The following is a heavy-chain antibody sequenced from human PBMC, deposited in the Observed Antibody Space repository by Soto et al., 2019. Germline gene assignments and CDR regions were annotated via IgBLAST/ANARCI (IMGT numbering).Heavy chain of an antibody. Sequence: GGSLRLSCAASGFTFSSYWMHWVRQAPGKGLVWVSRINSDGSSTSYADSVKGRFTISRDNAKNTLYLQMNSLRAEDTAVYYCARGPYGFGYYYYGMDVWGQGTTVTVSS. J-gene: IGHJ6*02. CDR3: ARGPYGFGYYYYGMDV. D-gene: IGHD3-10*01. CDR1: GFTFSSYW. CDR2: INSDGSST. V-gene: IGHV3-74*01.